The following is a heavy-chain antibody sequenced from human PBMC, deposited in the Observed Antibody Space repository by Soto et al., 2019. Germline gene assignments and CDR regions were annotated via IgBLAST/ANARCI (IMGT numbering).Heavy chain of an antibody. J-gene: IGHJ6*02. CDR1: EYKFANYW. D-gene: IGHD3-22*01. V-gene: IGHV5-51*01. CDR3: ARPGEDSRGNNYAMDV. CDR2: IYPGDSDT. Sequence: GESLKISCEGSEYKFANYWIGWVRSMPGKGLEWMGIIYPGDSDTRYSPSFQGQVTISADKSINTAYLQWSSLKASDTAIYYCARPGEDSRGNNYAMDVWCLVTTVTV.